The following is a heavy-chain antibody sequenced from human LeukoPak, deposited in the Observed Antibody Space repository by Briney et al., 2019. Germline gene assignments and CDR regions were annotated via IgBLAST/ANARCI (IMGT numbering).Heavy chain of an antibody. CDR2: IKQDGSER. CDR3: ARDRGVRGVITDY. CDR1: GFTFSSYW. V-gene: IGHV3-7*01. D-gene: IGHD3-10*01. Sequence: GGSLRLSCAASGFTFSSYWMSWVRQAPGKGLGRVANIKQDGSERYYVDSVKGRFTISRDNAKNSLYLQMNSLRAEDTAVYYCARDRGVRGVITDYWGQGTLVTVSS. J-gene: IGHJ4*02.